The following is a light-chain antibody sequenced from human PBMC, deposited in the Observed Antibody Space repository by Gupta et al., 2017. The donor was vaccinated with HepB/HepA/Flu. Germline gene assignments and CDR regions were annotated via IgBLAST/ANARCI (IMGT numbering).Light chain of an antibody. Sequence: SYELTQPPSVSVSPGQTARITCSGDALPKQYAYWYHQRTGQAPLLMMLNERKRPSVIPERFSGSGSGTEVTLTISGVQAEDEADYYCHSSDSSGDFVVFGGGTRLTV. CDR2: NER. V-gene: IGLV3-25*03. CDR1: ALPKQY. J-gene: IGLJ2*01. CDR3: HSSDSSGDFVV.